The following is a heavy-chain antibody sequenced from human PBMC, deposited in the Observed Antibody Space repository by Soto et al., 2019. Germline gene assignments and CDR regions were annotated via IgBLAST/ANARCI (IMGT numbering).Heavy chain of an antibody. CDR2: IKQDGREK. V-gene: IGHV3-7*01. CDR3: ARTRVVVAPDNFDH. Sequence: PGGSLRLSCAASGFTIGDYWMSWVRQAPGKGLEGVANIKQDGREKYYVGSVKGRFTIYRDSAKNSLYLQVNSLRGEDTAVYYCARTRVVVAPDNFDHWGQGTLATVS. D-gene: IGHD3-10*01. J-gene: IGHJ4*02. CDR1: GFTIGDYW.